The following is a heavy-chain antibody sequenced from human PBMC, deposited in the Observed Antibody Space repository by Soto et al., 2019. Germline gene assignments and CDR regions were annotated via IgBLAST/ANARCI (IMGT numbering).Heavy chain of an antibody. CDR3: ARDGDTDHDFWSGYRLDGMDV. V-gene: IGHV3-48*02. CDR1: GFTFSSYS. D-gene: IGHD3-3*01. Sequence: GGSLRLSCAASGFTFSSYSMNWVRQAPGKGLEWVSYISSSSSTIYYADSVKGRFTISRDNAKNSLYLQMNSLRDEDTAVYYCARDGDTDHDFWSGYRLDGMDVWGQGNTVTVSS. J-gene: IGHJ6*02. CDR2: ISSSSSTI.